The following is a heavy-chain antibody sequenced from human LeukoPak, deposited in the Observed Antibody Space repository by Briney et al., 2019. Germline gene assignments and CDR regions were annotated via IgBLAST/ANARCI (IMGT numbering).Heavy chain of an antibody. CDR3: TRLSHVAGAPKVSWFDP. CDR2: IYHSGTT. D-gene: IGHD1-26*01. J-gene: IGHJ5*02. V-gene: IGHV4-38-2*02. CDR1: AYSISDGFV. Sequence: SETPSLTCTVSAYSISDGFVWGFIRQPPGKGLEWIASIYHSGTTYYNPSLRGRVTMSVDTSNNQFSLKLSSVTAADTAMYFCTRLSHVAGAPKVSWFDPWGQGTLVTVSS.